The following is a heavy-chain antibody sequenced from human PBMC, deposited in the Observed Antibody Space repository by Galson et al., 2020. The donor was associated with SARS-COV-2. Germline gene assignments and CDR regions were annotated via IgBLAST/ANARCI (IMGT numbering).Heavy chain of an antibody. CDR3: ARTLSWNAADY. Sequence: ASVKVSCKASGYTFTSYYMHWVRQAPGQGLEWVGTINPSGGNRGYAQRPQGRVTMTRDTSTSTVYMELSSLTSEDTAVYYCARTLSWNAADYWSQGTLVTVSS. CDR2: INPSGGNR. J-gene: IGHJ4*02. D-gene: IGHD1-1*01. V-gene: IGHV1-46*01. CDR1: GYTFTSYY.